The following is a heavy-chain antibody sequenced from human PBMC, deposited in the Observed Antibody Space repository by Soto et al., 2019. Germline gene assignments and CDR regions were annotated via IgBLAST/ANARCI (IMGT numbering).Heavy chain of an antibody. CDR1: GYIFSANY. CDR3: VRAHALGLSNWFDP. V-gene: IGHV1-2*02. Sequence: ASVKVSCKASGYIFSANYIHWVRQAPGQGLEWLGWINPHSGATNYAQKFLGRVTMSADTSASTAYMDLARLKSDDTAGYYCVRAHALGLSNWFDPWGRGTLVTVSS. D-gene: IGHD3-10*01. J-gene: IGHJ5*02. CDR2: INPHSGAT.